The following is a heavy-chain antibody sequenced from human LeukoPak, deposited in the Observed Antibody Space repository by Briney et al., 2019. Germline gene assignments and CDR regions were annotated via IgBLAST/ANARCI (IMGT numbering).Heavy chain of an antibody. CDR1: GFTFSSYS. CDR3: ARDYGSGWYQRSFYYYYMDV. Sequence: GGGLRVSCAASGFTFSSYSMNWVCQAPGKGLGWGSYISISSSYIYYADSVKGRFTISRDNAKNSLYLQMNSLRAEDTAVYYCARDYGSGWYQRSFYYYYMDVWGKGTTVTVSS. V-gene: IGHV3-21*01. CDR2: ISISSSYI. D-gene: IGHD6-19*01. J-gene: IGHJ6*03.